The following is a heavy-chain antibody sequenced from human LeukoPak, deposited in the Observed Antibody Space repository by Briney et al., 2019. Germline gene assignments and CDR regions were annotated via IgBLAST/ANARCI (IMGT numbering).Heavy chain of an antibody. Sequence: PGGSLRLSCAASGFTFSSYSINWVRQAPGKGLEWVSYISSSSSTIYYADSVKGRFTISRDNAKNSLYLQMNSLRAEDTAVYYCARPGYFDWSPYDAFDIWGQGTMVTVSS. CDR3: ARPGYFDWSPYDAFDI. V-gene: IGHV3-48*01. D-gene: IGHD3-9*01. J-gene: IGHJ3*02. CDR1: GFTFSSYS. CDR2: ISSSSSTI.